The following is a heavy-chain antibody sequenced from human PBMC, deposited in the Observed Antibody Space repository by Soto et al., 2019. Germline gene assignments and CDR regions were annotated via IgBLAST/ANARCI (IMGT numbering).Heavy chain of an antibody. V-gene: IGHV4-39*01. CDR2: IYSGGST. Sequence: SETLSLTCTASGCPIRSSGYYWGWIRQPPGKGLEWIGSIYSGGSTYYNPSLKSRVTISVDTSKNQFSLKLTSVTAADTAVYYCASPVDYWGQGTLVTVSS. CDR1: GCPIRSSGYY. CDR3: ASPVDY. J-gene: IGHJ4*02.